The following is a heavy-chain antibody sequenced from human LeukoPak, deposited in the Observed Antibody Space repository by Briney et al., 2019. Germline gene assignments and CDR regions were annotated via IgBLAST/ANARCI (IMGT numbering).Heavy chain of an antibody. J-gene: IGHJ4*02. CDR2: IYSSGRT. V-gene: IGHV4-39*01. D-gene: IGHD5-24*01. CDR3: ATLDGYFDY. Sequence: PSETLSLTCTVSGGSISSSSHYWGWIRQPPGKGLEWIVSIYSSGRTYYNPSLKSRVTISVDTSKNQFSLKLSSMTAADTAVYYCATLDGYFDYWSQGTLVTVSS. CDR1: GGSISSSSHY.